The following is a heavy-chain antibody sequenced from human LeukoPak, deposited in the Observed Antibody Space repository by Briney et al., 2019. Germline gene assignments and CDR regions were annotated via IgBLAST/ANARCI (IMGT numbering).Heavy chain of an antibody. CDR2: ISAYNGNT. V-gene: IGHV1-18*04. D-gene: IGHD4-23*01. Sequence: GESLKISCKGSGYRFNNYWIGWVRQMPGKGLEWVGWISAYNGNTNYAQKLQGRVTMTTDTSTSTAYMELRSLRSDDTAVYYCARDTDLDYGGRLPLGYFQHWGQGTLVTVSS. CDR3: ARDTDLDYGGRLPLGYFQH. CDR1: GYRFNNYW. J-gene: IGHJ1*01.